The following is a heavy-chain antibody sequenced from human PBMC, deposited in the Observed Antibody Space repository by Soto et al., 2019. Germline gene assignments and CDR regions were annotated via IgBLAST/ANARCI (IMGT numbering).Heavy chain of an antibody. CDR1: GGSISSGGYS. CDR2: IYQSGST. CDR3: ARGRSWFDP. V-gene: IGHV4-30-2*01. Sequence: SETLSLTCAVSGGSISSGGYSWSWIRQPPGKGLEWIGYIYQSGSTYYNPSLKSRVTISVDWSKNQFALELSSVTAADTAVYYCARGRSWFDPWGQGTLVTVSS. J-gene: IGHJ5*02.